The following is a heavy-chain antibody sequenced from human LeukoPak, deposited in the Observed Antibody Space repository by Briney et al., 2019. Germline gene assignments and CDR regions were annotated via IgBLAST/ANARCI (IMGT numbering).Heavy chain of an antibody. D-gene: IGHD1-26*01. CDR1: GFTFSSYV. CDR2: ITGSSDTT. V-gene: IGHV3-23*01. J-gene: IGHJ4*02. CDR3: AKKIPGTYPFDY. Sequence: GASLRLSCEASGFTFSSYVMAWVRQAPEKGLEWVAGITGSSDTTDYADSVKGRFTISRDNSKNTLYLQMNSLMAVDTAIYYCAKKIPGTYPFDYWGRGTLVTVSS.